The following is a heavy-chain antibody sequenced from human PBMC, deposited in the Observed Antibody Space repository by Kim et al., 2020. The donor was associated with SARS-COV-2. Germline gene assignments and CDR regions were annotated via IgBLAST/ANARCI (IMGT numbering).Heavy chain of an antibody. V-gene: IGHV3-30-3*01. Sequence: GGSLRLSCAASGFTFSSYAMHWVRQAPGKGLEWVAVISYDGSNKYYADSVKGRFTISRDNSKNTLYLQMNSLRAEDTAVYYCARDRVEWYSSGWYFQTNYYGMDVWGQGTTVTVSS. CDR3: ARDRVEWYSSGWYFQTNYYGMDV. CDR1: GFTFSSYA. J-gene: IGHJ6*02. CDR2: ISYDGSNK. D-gene: IGHD6-19*01.